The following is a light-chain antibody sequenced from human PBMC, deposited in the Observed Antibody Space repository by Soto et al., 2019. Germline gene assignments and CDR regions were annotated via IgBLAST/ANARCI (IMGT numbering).Light chain of an antibody. CDR2: DTS. J-gene: IGKJ4*01. CDR1: QSLSSN. Sequence: EIVLTQSPATLYVSPGERATLSCRASQSLSSNVAWYQQRPRQAPRLLIFDTSSRASDVPARFSGGGSGTEFTLTIASLQSEDFAVYYCQQRSNWPPGFGGGTKVEIK. V-gene: IGKV3-15*01. CDR3: QQRSNWPPG.